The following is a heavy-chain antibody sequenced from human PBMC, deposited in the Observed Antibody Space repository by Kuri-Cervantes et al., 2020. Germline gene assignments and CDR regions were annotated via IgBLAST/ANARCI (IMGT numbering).Heavy chain of an antibody. V-gene: IGHV1-8*01. CDR1: GYTFTSYD. J-gene: IGHJ5*02. Sequence: ALVKVSCKASGYTFTSYDINWVRQATGQGLEWMGWMNPNSGNTGCAQKFQGRVTMTRNTSISTAYMELSSLRSEDTAVYYCARAAADEDRFDPWGQGTLVTVSS. CDR2: MNPNSGNT. CDR3: ARAAADEDRFDP. D-gene: IGHD6-13*01.